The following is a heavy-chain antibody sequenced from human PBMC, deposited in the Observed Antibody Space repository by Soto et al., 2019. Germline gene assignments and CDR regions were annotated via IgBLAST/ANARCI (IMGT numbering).Heavy chain of an antibody. Sequence: EVQLLESGGGLVQPGGSLRLSCAASGFTFSSYVMSWVRQAPGKGLEWVSAISGGGDSTYYADSVKGRFTISRDNSKNTLYLQMNSLRAEDAAVYYCEKDPQYYDFWSGYYNWFDPWGQGTLVTVSS. CDR2: ISGGGDST. V-gene: IGHV3-23*01. CDR1: GFTFSSYV. CDR3: EKDPQYYDFWSGYYNWFDP. J-gene: IGHJ5*02. D-gene: IGHD3-3*01.